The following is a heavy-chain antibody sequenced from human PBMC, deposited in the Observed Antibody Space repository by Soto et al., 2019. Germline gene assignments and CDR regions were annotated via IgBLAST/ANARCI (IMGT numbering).Heavy chain of an antibody. J-gene: IGHJ4*02. V-gene: IGHV3-21*01. CDR2: ISSSSSYI. CDR1: GFTFSSYS. D-gene: IGHD6-13*01. CDR3: ARVRGSSWYFDY. Sequence: PGGSLRLFCAASGFTFSSYSMNWVRQAPGKGLEWVSSISSSSSYIYYADSVKGRFTISRDNAKNSLYLQMNSLRAEDTAVYYCARVRGSSWYFDYWGQGTLVTVSS.